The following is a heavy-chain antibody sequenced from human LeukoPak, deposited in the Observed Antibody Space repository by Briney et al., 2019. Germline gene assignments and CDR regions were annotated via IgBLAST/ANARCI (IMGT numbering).Heavy chain of an antibody. CDR2: TYYSGST. Sequence: SETLSLTCTVSGGSISSYYWSWVRQPPGKGLEWIGYTYYSGSTNYNPSLKSRVTISVDTSKNQFSLKLSSVTAADTAVYYCARDSGDGISYWGQGTLVTVSS. CDR3: ARDSGDGISY. D-gene: IGHD7-27*01. CDR1: GGSISSYY. J-gene: IGHJ4*02. V-gene: IGHV4-59*01.